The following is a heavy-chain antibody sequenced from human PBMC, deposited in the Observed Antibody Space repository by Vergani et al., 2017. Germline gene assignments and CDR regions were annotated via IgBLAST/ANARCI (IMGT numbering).Heavy chain of an antibody. J-gene: IGHJ4*02. CDR1: GGTFSSYA. V-gene: IGHV1-69*12. Sequence: QVQLVQSGAEVKKPGSSVKVSCKASGGTFSSYAISWVRQAPGQGLEWMGGIIPIFGTANYAQQFQGRVTITADESTSTAYMELSSLRAEDTAVYYCARVGKFYGDYQKPFDYWGQGTLVTVSS. CDR3: ARVGKFYGDYQKPFDY. CDR2: IIPIFGTA. D-gene: IGHD4-17*01.